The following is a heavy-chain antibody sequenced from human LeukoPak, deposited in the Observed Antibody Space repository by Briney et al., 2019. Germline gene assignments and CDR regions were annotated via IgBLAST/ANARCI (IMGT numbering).Heavy chain of an antibody. V-gene: IGHV3-9*01. CDR3: AKESFSSSSAWFDP. CDR1: GFTFDDYA. D-gene: IGHD6-6*01. Sequence: GGSLRLSCAASGFTFDDYAMHWVRQAPGKGLEWVSGITWNSVTIGYADSVKGRFTISRDNAKNSLYLQMNSLRAEGTALYYCAKESFSSSSAWFDPWGQGTLVTVSS. J-gene: IGHJ5*02. CDR2: ITWNSVTI.